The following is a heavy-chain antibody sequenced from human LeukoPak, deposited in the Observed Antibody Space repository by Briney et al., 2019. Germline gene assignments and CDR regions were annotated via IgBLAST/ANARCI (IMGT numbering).Heavy chain of an antibody. CDR3: AKVREYSSSWPLDY. J-gene: IGHJ4*02. D-gene: IGHD6-13*01. CDR1: GFTFSSYA. Sequence: GGSLRLSCAASGFTFSSYAMSWVRQAPGKGLEWASAISGSGGSTYYADSVKGRFTISRDNSKNTLYLQMNSLRAEDTAVYYCAKVREYSSSWPLDYWGQGTLVTVSS. CDR2: ISGSGGST. V-gene: IGHV3-23*01.